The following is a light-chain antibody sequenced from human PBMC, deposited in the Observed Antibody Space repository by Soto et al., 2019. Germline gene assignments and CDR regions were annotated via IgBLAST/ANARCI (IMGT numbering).Light chain of an antibody. CDR3: QQYNKWPPWT. V-gene: IGKV3-15*01. J-gene: IGKJ1*01. Sequence: EIVMTQSPATLSVSPGERATLSCRASQSVGSNLAWYQQKPGLPPRLLIYAASTRATGIPARFSGNGSETEFTLTIDSLQSEDYALYYCQQYNKWPPWTFGQGTKVDIK. CDR2: AAS. CDR1: QSVGSN.